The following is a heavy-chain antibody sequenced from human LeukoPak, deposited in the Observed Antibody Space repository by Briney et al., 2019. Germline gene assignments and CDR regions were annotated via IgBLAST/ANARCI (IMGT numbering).Heavy chain of an antibody. CDR2: ISRNGGST. D-gene: IGHD5-12*01. J-gene: IGHJ4*02. V-gene: IGHV3-64*01. CDR1: GFTFSSYS. Sequence: PGGSLRLSCAASGFTFSSYSMHWVRQAPGKGLEYVSAISRNGGSTYYANSVRGRFTISRDNSKNTLYLQMGSLRVEDMAVYYCARSLSGYSSYIVNDLYDYWGQGTLVTVSP. CDR3: ARSLSGYSSYIVNDLYDY.